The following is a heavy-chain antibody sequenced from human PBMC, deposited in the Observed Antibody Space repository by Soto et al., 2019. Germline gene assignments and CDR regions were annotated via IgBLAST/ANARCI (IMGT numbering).Heavy chain of an antibody. Sequence: ASVKVSCKASGYTLTGYYMHWVRQAPGQGLEWMGWINPNSGGTNYAQKFQGWVTITRDASISTAYMELSRLRSDDTAVYYCARVRYYYYGMDVWGQGTTVTVSS. CDR1: GYTLTGYY. CDR2: INPNSGGT. V-gene: IGHV1-2*04. J-gene: IGHJ6*02. D-gene: IGHD1-1*01. CDR3: ARVRYYYYGMDV.